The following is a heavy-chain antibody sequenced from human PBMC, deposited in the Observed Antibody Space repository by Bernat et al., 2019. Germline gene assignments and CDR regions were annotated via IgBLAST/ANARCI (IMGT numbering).Heavy chain of an antibody. D-gene: IGHD3-22*01. CDR3: ARVRGTMIVSSFDY. Sequence: QVQLVQSGAEVKKPGSSVKVSCKASGGTFSSYAISWVRQAPGQGLEWMGRIIPILGIANYAQKFQGRVTITADKSTSTAYMELSSLRSEDTAVYYCARVRGTMIVSSFDYWGQGTLVTVSS. V-gene: IGHV1-69*04. J-gene: IGHJ4*02. CDR2: IIPILGIA. CDR1: GGTFSSYA.